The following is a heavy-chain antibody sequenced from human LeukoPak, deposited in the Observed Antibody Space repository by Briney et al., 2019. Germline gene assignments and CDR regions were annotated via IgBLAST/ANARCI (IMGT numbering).Heavy chain of an antibody. CDR3: ARGGLSGYYNDAFDI. D-gene: IGHD3-9*01. CDR2: MYFSGST. Sequence: SETLYLTCTVSGGSITGYYWSWIRQPAGKGLEWMGRMYFSGSTNYDPSLKSRVTMSLDTSKNQFSLKLSSVTAADTAVYYCARGGLSGYYNDAFDIWGQGTMVTVSS. J-gene: IGHJ3*02. CDR1: GGSITGYY. V-gene: IGHV4-4*07.